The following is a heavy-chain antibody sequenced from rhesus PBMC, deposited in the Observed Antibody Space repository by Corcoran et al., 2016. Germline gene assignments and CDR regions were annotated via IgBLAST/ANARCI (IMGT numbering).Heavy chain of an antibody. D-gene: IGHD6-13*01. CDR3: ARSRSRYNSLDV. Sequence: QVQLVQSGAEVKKPGASVKVSCKASGYTFTDYYMQWVRQAPEQGLEGMGRINPKTGGTDYAQKCQDRVTMTRDTSTSTAYMELSSLRSEDTAVYYCARSRSRYNSLDVWGRGVLVTVSS. CDR2: INPKTGGT. J-gene: IGHJ5-2*02. CDR1: GYTFTDYY. V-gene: IGHV1-138*01.